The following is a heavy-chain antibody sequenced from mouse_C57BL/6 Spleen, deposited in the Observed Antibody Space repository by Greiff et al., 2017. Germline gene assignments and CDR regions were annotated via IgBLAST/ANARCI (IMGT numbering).Heavy chain of an antibody. CDR2: ISSGSSTI. V-gene: IGHV5-17*01. CDR3: ARPYYEYDGGGYFDV. Sequence: EVQGVESGGGLVKPGGSLKLSCAASGFTFSDYGMHWVRQAPEKGLEWVAYISSGSSTIYYADTVKGRFTISRDNAKNTLVLQMTRLRTEDTAMYYCARPYYEYDGGGYFDVWGTGTTVTVSS. J-gene: IGHJ1*03. CDR1: GFTFSDYG. D-gene: IGHD2-4*01.